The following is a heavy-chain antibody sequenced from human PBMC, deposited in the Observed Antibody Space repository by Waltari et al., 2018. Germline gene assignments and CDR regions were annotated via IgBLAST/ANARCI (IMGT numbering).Heavy chain of an antibody. Sequence: EVQLVESGGGLVKPGGSLRLSCVASGFTFSAYAMIWVRQAPGKGLEWVSSIGSSSSFMDYADSVRGRFTVSRDNAKNTLYLQMDTLRAEDTAVYYCAREGAEQWVVEDYGMDVWGQGTTVTVSS. V-gene: IGHV3-21*02. CDR1: GFTFSAYA. CDR3: AREGAEQWVVEDYGMDV. CDR2: IGSSSSFM. J-gene: IGHJ6*02. D-gene: IGHD6-19*01.